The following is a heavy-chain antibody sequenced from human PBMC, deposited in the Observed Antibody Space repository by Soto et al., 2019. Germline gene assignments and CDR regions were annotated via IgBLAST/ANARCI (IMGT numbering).Heavy chain of an antibody. J-gene: IGHJ5*02. CDR2: ISGSGGTT. D-gene: IGHD2-8*01. CDR1: GFTFSSYT. V-gene: IGHV3-23*01. Sequence: GGSLRLSCAASGFTFSSYTMTWVRQAPGKGLEWVSSISGSGGTTSYADSVKGRFTISRDISKNTLFVQMNSLRADDTAMYYCAKGGVSYAECESWGQGTLVTVSS. CDR3: AKGGVSYAECES.